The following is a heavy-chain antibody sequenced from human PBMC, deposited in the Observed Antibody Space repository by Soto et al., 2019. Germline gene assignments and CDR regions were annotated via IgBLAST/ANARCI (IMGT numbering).Heavy chain of an antibody. Sequence: EVQLLESGGGLVQPGGSLRLSCAASGFTFSSYAMSWVRQAPGKGLEWVSAISGSGGSTYYADSVKGRFTISRDNSKNTLYLQMNSLRAEDTAVYYCAKDLESLIGRWLQGLGDYWGQGTLVTVSS. D-gene: IGHD5-12*01. CDR2: ISGSGGST. V-gene: IGHV3-23*01. J-gene: IGHJ4*02. CDR3: AKDLESLIGRWLQGLGDY. CDR1: GFTFSSYA.